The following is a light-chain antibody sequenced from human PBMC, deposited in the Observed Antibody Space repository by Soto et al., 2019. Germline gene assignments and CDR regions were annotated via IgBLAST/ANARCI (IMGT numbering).Light chain of an antibody. J-gene: IGKJ5*01. V-gene: IGKV3D-20*02. Sequence: ELVLTQSPGTLSFSPGERATLSCRASQSVISSRPGQAPRLLIYGASSRATGIPDRFSDSGSGTDFTLTISSLEPEDSAVYYCQQRHMWPITFGQGTRLEIK. CDR2: GAS. CDR1: QSVISS. CDR3: QQRHMWPIT.